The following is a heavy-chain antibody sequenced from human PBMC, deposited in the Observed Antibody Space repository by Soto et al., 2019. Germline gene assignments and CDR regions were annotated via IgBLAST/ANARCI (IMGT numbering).Heavy chain of an antibody. CDR2: ISYDGSNK. J-gene: IGHJ4*02. D-gene: IGHD3-22*01. V-gene: IGHV3-30-3*01. CDR1: GFTFSSYA. CDR3: ARDSSYDSSGYYLGY. Sequence: GGSLRLSCPASGFTFSSYATHWVRQAPGKGLEWVAVISYDGSNKYYADSVKGRFTISRDNSKNTLYLQMNSLRAEDTAVYYCARDSSYDSSGYYLGYWGQGTLVTVSS.